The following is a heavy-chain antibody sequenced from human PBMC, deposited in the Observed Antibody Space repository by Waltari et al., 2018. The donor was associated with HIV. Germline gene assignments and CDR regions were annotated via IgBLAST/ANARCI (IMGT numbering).Heavy chain of an antibody. D-gene: IGHD2-21*01. J-gene: IGHJ3*01. V-gene: IGHV1-46*01. Sequence: QVQLVQSGAEVKKPGASVKISCKTSGASFTSSYIHWVRQAPGQGLVWMGIINPTDGRTTFPQHFLGRISMTRDPPRSTVYMELQSVQPDDTATYYCARVRCGGGGCQWAFDVWGQGTKVTVS. CDR1: GASFTSSY. CDR3: ARVRCGGGGCQWAFDV. CDR2: INPTDGRT.